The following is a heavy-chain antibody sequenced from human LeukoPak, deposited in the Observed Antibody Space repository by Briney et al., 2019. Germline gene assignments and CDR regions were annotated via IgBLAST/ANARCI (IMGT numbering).Heavy chain of an antibody. CDR3: ASEDCSSTSCYARQGGYFDY. J-gene: IGHJ4*02. CDR2: ISYGGSNK. Sequence: GGSLRLSCAASGFTFSSYAMHWVRQAPGKGLEWVAVISYGGSNKYYADSVKGRFTISRDNSKNTLYLQMNSLRAEDTAVYYCASEDCSSTSCYARQGGYFDYWGQGTLVTVSS. CDR1: GFTFSSYA. D-gene: IGHD2-2*01. V-gene: IGHV3-30*04.